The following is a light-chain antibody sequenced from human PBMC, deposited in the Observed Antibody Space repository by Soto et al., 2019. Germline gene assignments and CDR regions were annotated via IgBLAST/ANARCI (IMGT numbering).Light chain of an antibody. Sequence: DIQMTQSPSSLSASVGDRVTITCRASQGISNYLAWYQQKPGKVPKLLIYAASTLQSGVPSRFSGSGSGTDFTLTISSLQPEDVATYYCQKYNSAPPVTFVPWTKVDIK. CDR3: QKYNSAPPVT. CDR2: AAS. J-gene: IGKJ3*01. CDR1: QGISNY. V-gene: IGKV1-27*01.